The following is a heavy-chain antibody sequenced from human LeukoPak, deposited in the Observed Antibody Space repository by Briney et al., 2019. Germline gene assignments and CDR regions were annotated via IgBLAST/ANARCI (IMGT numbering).Heavy chain of an antibody. CDR1: GFSFSTYA. CDR2: VSHDGSTK. CDR3: ARAIMCTENLDS. J-gene: IGHJ4*02. V-gene: IGHV3-30*10. Sequence: GGSLRLSCAASGFSFSTYAMHWVRQAPGMGPEWVAVVSHDGSTKYYTDSVRGRFTISRDNSKNTFFLQLNGLRTGDTAVYYCARAIMCTENLDSWGQGTLVTVSS. D-gene: IGHD2-8*02.